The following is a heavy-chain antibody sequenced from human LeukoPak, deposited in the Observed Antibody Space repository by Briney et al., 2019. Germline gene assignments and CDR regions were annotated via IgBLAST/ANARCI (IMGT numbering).Heavy chain of an antibody. CDR1: GFTFSSYA. CDR3: AKDQDYGDYVVLGY. D-gene: IGHD4-17*01. Sequence: TGGSLSPSCAASGFTFSSYAMSWVRQAPGKGLEWVSAISGSGGSTYYADSVKGRFTISRDNSKNTLYLQMNSLRAEDTAVYYCAKDQDYGDYVVLGYWGQGTLVTVSS. J-gene: IGHJ4*02. CDR2: ISGSGGST. V-gene: IGHV3-23*01.